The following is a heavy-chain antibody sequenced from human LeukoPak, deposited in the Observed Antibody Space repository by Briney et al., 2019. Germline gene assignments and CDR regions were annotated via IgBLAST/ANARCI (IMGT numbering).Heavy chain of an antibody. D-gene: IGHD4-17*01. CDR3: ARARGMDDYGDFRIK. CDR1: GFTFSDYY. J-gene: IGHJ4*02. Sequence: PGGSLRLSCAASGFTFSDYYMSWIRQAPGKGLEWVSYISSSSAYTNYADSVKGRFTISRDNAKNSLSLQMNGLRAEDTAVYYCARARGMDDYGDFRIKWGQGTLVTVSS. V-gene: IGHV3-11*06. CDR2: ISSSSAYT.